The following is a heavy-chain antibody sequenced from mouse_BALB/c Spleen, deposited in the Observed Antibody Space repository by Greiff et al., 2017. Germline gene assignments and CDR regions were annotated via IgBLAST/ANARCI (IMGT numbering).Heavy chain of an antibody. CDR1: GFTFSSYT. CDR3: TRVITTVVAPFDY. J-gene: IGHJ2*01. Sequence: EVKLEESGGGLVKPGGSLKLSCAASGFTFSSYTMSWVRQTPEKRLEWVATISSGGSYTYYPDSVKGRFTISRDNAKNTLYLQMSSLKSEDTAMYYCTRVITTVVAPFDYWGQGTTLTVSS. D-gene: IGHD1-1*01. V-gene: IGHV5-6-4*01. CDR2: ISSGGSYT.